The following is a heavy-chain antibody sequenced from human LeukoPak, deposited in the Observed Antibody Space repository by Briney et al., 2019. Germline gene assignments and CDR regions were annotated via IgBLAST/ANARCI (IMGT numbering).Heavy chain of an antibody. Sequence: GGSLRLSCAASGFTFSSYSMNWVRQAPGKGLEWVSSISSSSSSYIYYADSVKGRFTISRDNAKNSLYLQMNSLRAEDTAVYYCARDPGSYDILTGYQYFYEREFDYWGQGTLVTVSS. CDR2: ISSSSSSYI. J-gene: IGHJ4*02. CDR3: ARDPGSYDILTGYQYFYEREFDY. CDR1: GFTFSSYS. D-gene: IGHD3-9*01. V-gene: IGHV3-21*01.